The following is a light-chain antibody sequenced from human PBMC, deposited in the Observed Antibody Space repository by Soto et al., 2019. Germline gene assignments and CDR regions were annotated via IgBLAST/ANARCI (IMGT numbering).Light chain of an antibody. Sequence: QSALAQPASVSGSPGQSITISCTGTSSDVGGYNYVSWYQHHPRKAPKLIIYEVSNRPSGVSNRFSGSKPANTASLTISGLQAEDEAHYHCSSYTSVSTLVFGGGTKLTVL. CDR1: SSDVGGYNY. V-gene: IGLV2-14*01. J-gene: IGLJ3*02. CDR3: SSYTSVSTLV. CDR2: EVS.